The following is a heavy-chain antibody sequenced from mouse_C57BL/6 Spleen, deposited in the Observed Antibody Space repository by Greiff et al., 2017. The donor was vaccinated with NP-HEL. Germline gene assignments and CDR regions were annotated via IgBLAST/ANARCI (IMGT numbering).Heavy chain of an antibody. CDR1: GYTFTSSW. D-gene: IGHD3-3*01. CDR2: IDPTSGGT. Sequence: QVQLQQPGAELVKPGASVKLSCKASGYTFTSSWMHWVKPRPGRGLEWIGRIDPTSGGTKYNEKFKSKATLTVDKPSSTAHMQLSSLTSEDSAVYEGAREGDGDEGYFDVWGKGTPVTVSS. CDR3: AREGDGDEGYFDV. J-gene: IGHJ1*03. V-gene: IGHV1-72*01.